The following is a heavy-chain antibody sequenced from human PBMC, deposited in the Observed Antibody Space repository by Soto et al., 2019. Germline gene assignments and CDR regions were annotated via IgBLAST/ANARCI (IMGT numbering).Heavy chain of an antibody. CDR2: IYYSGSA. D-gene: IGHD6-13*01. Sequence: TLSLTCIVSGGSISSGDYYWSWIRQHTGKGLEWIGYIYYSGSAYYNPSLKSRVSMSVDTSKNQFSLKLTSVTAADTAIYFWARDDSSYGHYFDYWGQGTLVTVSS. V-gene: IGHV4-31*03. CDR1: GGSISSGDYY. J-gene: IGHJ4*02. CDR3: ARDDSSYGHYFDY.